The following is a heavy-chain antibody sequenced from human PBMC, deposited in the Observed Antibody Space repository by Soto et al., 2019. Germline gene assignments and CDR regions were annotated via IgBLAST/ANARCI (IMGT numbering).Heavy chain of an antibody. Sequence: ASVKVSCKASGYTFTSYGISWVRQAPGQGLEWMGWISAYNGNTNYAQKLQGRVTMTTDTSTSTAYMELRSLRSDDTAVYYCARDVARFLESRAAFDIWGQGSMVTVSS. CDR1: GYTFTSYG. V-gene: IGHV1-18*01. D-gene: IGHD3-3*01. CDR2: ISAYNGNT. J-gene: IGHJ3*02. CDR3: ARDVARFLESRAAFDI.